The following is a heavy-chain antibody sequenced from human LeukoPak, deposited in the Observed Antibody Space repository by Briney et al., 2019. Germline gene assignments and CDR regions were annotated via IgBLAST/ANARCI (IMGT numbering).Heavy chain of an antibody. V-gene: IGHV1-18*01. D-gene: IGHD3-3*01. CDR2: ISAYNGNT. CDR1: GYTFTSYG. CDR3: ARSITIFGVVGSAGGY. Sequence: ASVKVSCKASGYTFTSYGISWVRQAPGQGLEGMGWISAYNGNTNYAQKLQGRVTMTTETSTSTAYMELRSLRSDDTAVYYCARSITIFGVVGSAGGYWGQGTLVTVSS. J-gene: IGHJ4*02.